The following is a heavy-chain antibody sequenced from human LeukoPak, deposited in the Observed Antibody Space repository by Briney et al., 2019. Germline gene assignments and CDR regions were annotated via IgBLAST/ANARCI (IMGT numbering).Heavy chain of an antibody. D-gene: IGHD6-19*01. CDR3: ARGGAVAEGGFDY. V-gene: IGHV3-33*01. J-gene: IGHJ4*02. CDR1: GFTFSSYG. Sequence: GGSLRLSCAASGFTFSSYGMHWVRQAPGKGLEWVAVIWYDGSNKYYADSVKGRFTISRDNSKNTLYLQMNSLRAEDTAVYYCARGGAVAEGGFDYWGQGTLVTVSS. CDR2: IWYDGSNK.